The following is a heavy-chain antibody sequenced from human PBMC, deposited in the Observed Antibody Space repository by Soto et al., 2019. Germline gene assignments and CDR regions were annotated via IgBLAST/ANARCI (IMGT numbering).Heavy chain of an antibody. J-gene: IGHJ6*02. CDR1: GYTFTSYG. CDR2: ISAYNGNT. V-gene: IGHV1-18*04. D-gene: IGHD2-2*01. CDR3: ARGGYCSSTSCYNYYYYGMDV. Sequence: ASVKVSCKASGYTFTSYGISWVRQAPGQGLEWMGWISAYNGNTNYAQKLQGRVTMTTDTSTSTAYMELRSLRSGDTAVYYCARGGYCSSTSCYNYYYYGMDVWGQGTTVTVSS.